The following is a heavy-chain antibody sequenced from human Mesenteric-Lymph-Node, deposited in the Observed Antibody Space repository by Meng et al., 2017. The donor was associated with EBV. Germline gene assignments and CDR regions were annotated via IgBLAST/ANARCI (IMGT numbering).Heavy chain of an antibody. CDR3: ARVWGGYSFGLSDY. Sequence: LVQSGAEVRKPGSSVKVSCKASGGSFSPHTIPWVRQAPGQGLEWMGRIIPMFGTAKYAQNFQGRVTITADESTNTAYMELSSLRSDDTAVYYCARVWGGYSFGLSDYWGQGTLVTVSS. CDR1: GGSFSPHT. V-gene: IGHV1-69*01. D-gene: IGHD5-18*01. CDR2: IIPMFGTA. J-gene: IGHJ4*02.